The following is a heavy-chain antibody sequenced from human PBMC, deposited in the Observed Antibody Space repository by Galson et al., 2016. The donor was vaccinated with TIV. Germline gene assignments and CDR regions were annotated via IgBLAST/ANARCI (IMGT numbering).Heavy chain of an antibody. V-gene: IGHV3-30-3*01. D-gene: IGHD2/OR15-2a*01. J-gene: IGHJ2*01. Sequence: SLRLSCAASGFTFSNYAMHWVRQAPGQGLEWVAIISDDGDNKYYADSLEGRFTISRDNTKNTVYLQMNSLRSEDTAMYYCARVMSATLLFFDLWGRGTLVTVSS. CDR2: ISDDGDNK. CDR3: ARVMSATLLFFDL. CDR1: GFTFSNYA.